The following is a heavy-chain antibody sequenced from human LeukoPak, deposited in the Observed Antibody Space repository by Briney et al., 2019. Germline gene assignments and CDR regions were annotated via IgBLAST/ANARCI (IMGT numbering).Heavy chain of an antibody. V-gene: IGHV3-7*03. CDR2: IKQDGGEK. D-gene: IGHD2-15*01. J-gene: IGHJ4*02. CDR1: GFTFSSYW. Sequence: PGGSLRLSCAASGFTFSSYWMSWVREAPGKGLGWVANIKQDGGEKYYVDSGKGRFTISRANAKNSLYLQLNRLRPDDPAVSYCARSGNFDYWRQGTLVTVSS. CDR3: ARSGNFDY.